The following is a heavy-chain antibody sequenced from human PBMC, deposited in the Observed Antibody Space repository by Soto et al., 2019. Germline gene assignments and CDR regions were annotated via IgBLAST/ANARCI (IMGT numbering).Heavy chain of an antibody. D-gene: IGHD2-2*03. Sequence: QVQLVQSGAEVKKPGSSVKVSCKASGGTFSSYAISWVRQAPGQGLEWMGGIIPIFGTANYAQKFQGRVTITADESTSTAYMELSSLRSEDTAVYYCARLTVGYCSSTSCYDRGYYHYGMDVWGQGTTVTVSS. CDR1: GGTFSSYA. CDR3: ARLTVGYCSSTSCYDRGYYHYGMDV. V-gene: IGHV1-69*01. CDR2: IIPIFGTA. J-gene: IGHJ6*02.